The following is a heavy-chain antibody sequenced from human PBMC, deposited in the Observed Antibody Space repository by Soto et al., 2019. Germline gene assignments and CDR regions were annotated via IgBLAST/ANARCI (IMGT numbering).Heavy chain of an antibody. CDR2: IYWDDDK. CDR1: GFSLSTSGVG. D-gene: IGHD3-10*01. J-gene: IGHJ1*01. CDR3: AHRGTRSGSRSSREYFQH. V-gene: IGHV2-5*02. Sequence: QITLKESGPPLVKPTQTLTLTCTFSGFSLSTSGVGVGWIRQPPGKALEWLALIYWDDDKRYSPSLKSRLTITKDTSKNQVVLTMTNMDPVDTATYYCAHRGTRSGSRSSREYFQHWGQGTLVTVSS.